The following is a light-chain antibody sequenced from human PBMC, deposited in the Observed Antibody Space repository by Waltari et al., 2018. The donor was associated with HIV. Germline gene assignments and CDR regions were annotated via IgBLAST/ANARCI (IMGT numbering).Light chain of an antibody. J-gene: IGLJ3*02. V-gene: IGLV3-21*01. CDR1: DIGSKS. Sequence: SYVLTQSPSVSVAPGKTARITCGGNDIGSKSVHWYQQKPGQAPLLVVYDDSDRPSGIPERLSGSNSGNTATLTISRVEVADEADYYCQVGDSNIDHLVFGGGTKLTVL. CDR3: QVGDSNIDHLV. CDR2: DDS.